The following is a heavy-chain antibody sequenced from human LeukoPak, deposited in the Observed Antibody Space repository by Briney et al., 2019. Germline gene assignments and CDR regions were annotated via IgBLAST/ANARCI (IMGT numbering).Heavy chain of an antibody. CDR3: AREKSNGDCKFDY. J-gene: IGHJ4*02. CDR2: ITSDEGFI. Sequence: GGSLRLSCAASGFAFSTYALHWVRQAPGKGLEWMAVITSDEGFINYAESVKGRFTISRDTSKNTLYLQLNSLRPEDTATYYCAREKSNGDCKFDYWGQGTLVTVSS. V-gene: IGHV3-30-3*01. CDR1: GFAFSTYA. D-gene: IGHD2-21*02.